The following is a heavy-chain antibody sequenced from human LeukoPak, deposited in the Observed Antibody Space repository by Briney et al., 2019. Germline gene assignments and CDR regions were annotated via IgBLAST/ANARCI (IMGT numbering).Heavy chain of an antibody. CDR2: IYYSGST. CDR1: GGSISSSSYY. V-gene: IGHV4-39*01. Sequence: SETLSLTCTVSGGSISSSSYYWGWIRQPPGKGLEWIGSIYYSGSTYYNPSLKSRVTISVDTSKNQFSLKLSSVTAADTAVYYCASSQLPYGNILDYYGMDVWGQGTTVTVSS. J-gene: IGHJ6*02. CDR3: ASSQLPYGNILDYYGMDV. D-gene: IGHD2-2*02.